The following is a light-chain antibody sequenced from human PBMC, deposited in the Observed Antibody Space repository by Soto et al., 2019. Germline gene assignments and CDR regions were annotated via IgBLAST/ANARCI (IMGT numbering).Light chain of an antibody. V-gene: IGKV1-5*03. CDR1: QTISSW. CDR2: KAS. J-gene: IGKJ1*01. Sequence: DIQMTQSPSTLSGSVGDRVTITCRASQTISSWLAWYQQKPGKAPKLLIYKASTLKSGVPSRFSGSGSGTEFTLTINSLQPDDFATYYCQHYNSYSDAFGQGTKVEL. CDR3: QHYNSYSDA.